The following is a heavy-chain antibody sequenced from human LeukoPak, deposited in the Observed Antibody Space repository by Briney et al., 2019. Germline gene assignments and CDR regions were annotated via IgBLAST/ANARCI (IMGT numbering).Heavy chain of an antibody. CDR3: ARDMYCSSTSCIESWFDP. V-gene: IGHV1-18*01. Sequence: ASVKVSCKASGYTFTSYGTSWVRQAPGQGLEWMGWISAYNGNTNYAQKLQGRVTMTTDTSTSTAYMELRSLRSDDTAVYYCARDMYCSSTSCIESWFDPWGQGTLVTVSS. D-gene: IGHD2-2*01. J-gene: IGHJ5*02. CDR1: GYTFTSYG. CDR2: ISAYNGNT.